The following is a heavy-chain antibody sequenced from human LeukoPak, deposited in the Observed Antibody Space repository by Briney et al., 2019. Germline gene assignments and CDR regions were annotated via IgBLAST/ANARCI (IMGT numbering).Heavy chain of an antibody. V-gene: IGHV4-39*07. CDR2: IFHSGST. D-gene: IGHD3-10*01. CDR1: GGSISSGSYY. Sequence: PSETLSLTCTVSGGSISSGSYYWGWIRQPPGKGLEWIGNIFHSGSTYYNPSLKSRVTISVDTSKNQFSLKLSSVTAADTAVYYCARVFFGAFDIWGQGTMVTVSS. CDR3: ARVFFGAFDI. J-gene: IGHJ3*02.